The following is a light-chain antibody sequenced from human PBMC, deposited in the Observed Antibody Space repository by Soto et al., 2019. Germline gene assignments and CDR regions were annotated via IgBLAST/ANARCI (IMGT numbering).Light chain of an antibody. CDR3: SSFTSRSTFVV. V-gene: IGLV2-18*02. CDR1: SSDVGNYNL. J-gene: IGLJ2*01. Sequence: QSALTQPPSVSGSPGQSVTISCTGTSSDVGNYNLVSWYQQPPGTAPKLMIYEVTYRPTGVPDRFSGSKSGNTASLTISGLQAEDEAEYYCSSFTSRSTFVVFGGGTKLTVL. CDR2: EVT.